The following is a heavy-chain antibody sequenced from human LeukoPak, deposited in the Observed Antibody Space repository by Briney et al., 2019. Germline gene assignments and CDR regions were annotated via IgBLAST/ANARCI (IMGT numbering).Heavy chain of an antibody. V-gene: IGHV3-33*01. CDR1: GFTFSSYG. J-gene: IGHJ6*02. D-gene: IGHD2-15*01. CDR3: ARAVVPLYYYGMDV. CDR2: IWYDGSNK. Sequence: GRSLRLSCAASGFTFSSYGMHWVRQAPGKGLEWVAVIWYDGSNKYYADSVKGQFTISRDNSKNTLYLQMNSLRAEDTAVYYCARAVVPLYYYGMDVWGQGTTVTVSS.